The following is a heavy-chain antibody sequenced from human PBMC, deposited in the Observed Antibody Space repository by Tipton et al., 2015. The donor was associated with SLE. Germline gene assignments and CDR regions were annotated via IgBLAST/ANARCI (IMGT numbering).Heavy chain of an antibody. CDR2: IYTSGST. CDR1: GGSISSYY. V-gene: IGHV4-4*07. Sequence: GLVKPSETLSLTCTVSGGSISSYYWSWIRQPAGKGLEWIGRIYTSGSTNYNPSLKSRVTMSVDTSKNQFSLKLSSVTAADTAVYYWAREYPIAAAGAEAFDIWGQGTMVTVSS. D-gene: IGHD6-13*01. J-gene: IGHJ3*02. CDR3: AREYPIAAAGAEAFDI.